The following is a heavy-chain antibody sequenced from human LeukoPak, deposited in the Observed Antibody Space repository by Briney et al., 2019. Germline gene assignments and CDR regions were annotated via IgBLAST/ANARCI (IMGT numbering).Heavy chain of an antibody. V-gene: IGHV3-23*01. CDR2: ISSGGSYT. CDR1: GFTFNTYA. CDR3: ANFDGDYYYYHYGMDV. J-gene: IGHJ6*02. Sequence: GGSLRLSCAASGFTFNTYAMSWVRQAPGKGLEWVSGISSGGSYTYYVDSVKGRFTISRDNSKNTLFLQINSLRAEDTAVYYCANFDGDYYYYHYGMDVWGQGTTVTVSS. D-gene: IGHD4-17*01.